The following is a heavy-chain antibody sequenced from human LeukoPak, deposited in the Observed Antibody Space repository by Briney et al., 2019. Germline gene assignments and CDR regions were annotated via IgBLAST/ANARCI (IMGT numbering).Heavy chain of an antibody. CDR2: IYTTGST. CDR3: AGIGYHGTDY. CDR1: GGSISRYY. Sequence: SEALSLTCTVSGGSISRYYWSWLRQPAGKGLEWIGRIYTTGSTNYNPSLKSRVTMSVDTSKNQFSLKLSSVTAADTAVYYCAGIGYHGTDYWGQGTLVTVSS. J-gene: IGHJ4*02. V-gene: IGHV4-4*07. D-gene: IGHD6-25*01.